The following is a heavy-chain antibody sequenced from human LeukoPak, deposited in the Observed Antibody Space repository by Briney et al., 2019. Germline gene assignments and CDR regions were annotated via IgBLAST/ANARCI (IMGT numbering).Heavy chain of an antibody. V-gene: IGHV3-74*01. J-gene: IGHJ5*02. D-gene: IGHD2-15*01. CDR2: INDDGSDT. CDR3: VRGGPSTWS. CDR1: GFTFKLYW. Sequence: GGSLRLPCAASGFTFKLYWMHWVRQVPGKRPVWVSRINDDGSDTIYADSVRGRFTISRDDAKNTVYLQMNNLRAEDTAVYYCVRGGPSTWSWGQGTLVTVSS.